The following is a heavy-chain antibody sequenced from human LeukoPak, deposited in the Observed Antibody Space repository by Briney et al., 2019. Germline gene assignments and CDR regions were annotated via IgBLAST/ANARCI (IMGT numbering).Heavy chain of an antibody. CDR1: GYTFTDYY. CDR2: INLNSGDT. D-gene: IGHD6-13*01. V-gene: IGHV1-2*02. J-gene: IGHJ3*01. CDR3: ARGSIEAPGLVFDF. Sequence: GASVKVSCKASGYTFTDYYVHWMRQAPGQGLEWMGWINLNSGDTRYAQRFQGRLTVTRDTSISTAYMDLNGLRSDDTAVYYCARGSIEAPGLVFDFWGQGTMVTISS.